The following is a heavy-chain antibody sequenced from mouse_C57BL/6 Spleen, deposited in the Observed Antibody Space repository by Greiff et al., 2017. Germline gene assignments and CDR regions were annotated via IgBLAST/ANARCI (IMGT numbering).Heavy chain of an antibody. J-gene: IGHJ4*01. V-gene: IGHV1-15*01. CDR3: TSSYAMDY. CDR1: GYTFTDYE. CDR2: IDPETGGT. D-gene: IGHD6-1*01. Sequence: VQVVESGAELVRPGASVTLSCKASGYTFTDYEMHWVKQTPVHGLEWIGAIDPETGGTAYNQKFKGKAILTADKSSSTAYMELRSLTSEDSAVYYCTSSYAMDYWGQGTSVTVSS.